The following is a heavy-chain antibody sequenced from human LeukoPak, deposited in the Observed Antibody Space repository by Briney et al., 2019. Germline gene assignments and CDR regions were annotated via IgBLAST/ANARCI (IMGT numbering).Heavy chain of an antibody. CDR1: GYSISSGYY. CDR2: IYHSGST. J-gene: IGHJ4*02. CDR3: ARTSPKGYSYGFFDY. V-gene: IGHV4-38-2*02. Sequence: SETLSLTCTVSGYSISSGYYWGWIRQPPGKGLEWIGSIYHSGSTYYNPSLKSRVTISVDTSKNQFSLKLSSVTAADTAVYYCARTSPKGYSYGFFDYWGQGTLVTVSS. D-gene: IGHD5-18*01.